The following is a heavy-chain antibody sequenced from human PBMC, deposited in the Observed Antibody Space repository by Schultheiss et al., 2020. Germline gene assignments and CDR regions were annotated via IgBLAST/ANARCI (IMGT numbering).Heavy chain of an antibody. CDR1: GGTFSSYA. J-gene: IGHJ4*02. Sequence: SVKVSCKASGGTFSSYAISWVRQATGQGLEWMGWMNPNSGNTGYAQKFQGRVTITADKSTSTAYMELSSLRSEDTAVYYCARVLDYDFWSGYYSFDYWGQGALVNVSS. CDR2: MNPNSGNT. V-gene: IGHV1-69*10. CDR3: ARVLDYDFWSGYYSFDY. D-gene: IGHD3-3*01.